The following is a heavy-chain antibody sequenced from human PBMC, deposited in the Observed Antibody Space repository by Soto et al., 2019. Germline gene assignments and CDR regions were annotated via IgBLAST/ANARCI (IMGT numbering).Heavy chain of an antibody. J-gene: IGHJ4*02. CDR1: GFTFDDYT. CDR3: AKNMDYFAYRVSRPYEH. CDR2: ISWDSRKV. V-gene: IGHV3-9*01. D-gene: IGHD3-22*01. Sequence: EVQLVESGGGLVQPGRSLRLSCAASGFTFDDYTMHWVRQAPGKGLEWVSLISWDSRKVDYADSVKGRFSISRDNARSSLYLQMNSLTPEDTAIYYCAKNMDYFAYRVSRPYEHWGRGTLVAVSS.